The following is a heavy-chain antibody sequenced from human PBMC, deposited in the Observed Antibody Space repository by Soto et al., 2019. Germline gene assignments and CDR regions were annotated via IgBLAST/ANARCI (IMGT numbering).Heavy chain of an antibody. J-gene: IGHJ5*02. CDR1: GFTFSSYA. V-gene: IGHV3-23*01. D-gene: IGHD6-19*01. CDR3: AKDPMPYTSGSDDCVDP. CDR2: VTDSGGST. Sequence: EVQLLESGGALVQPGGSLKLSCAASGFTFSSYAMSWVRQAPGKGLEWVSTVTDSGGSTYYADSVKGRFTISRDNSKHTLYLQMSGLRAEDTAVYYCAKDPMPYTSGSDDCVDPWGQGTLVTVSS.